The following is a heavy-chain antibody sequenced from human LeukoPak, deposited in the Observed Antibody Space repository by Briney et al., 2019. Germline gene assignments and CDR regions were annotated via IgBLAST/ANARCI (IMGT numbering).Heavy chain of an antibody. CDR2: ISSSSSYI. V-gene: IGHV3-21*01. J-gene: IGHJ3*02. Sequence: PGGSLRLSCAASGFTFSSYSMTWVRQAPGKGLEWVSSISSSSSYIYYADSVKGRFTISRDNAKNSLYLQMNSLRAEDTAVYYCARDHESGGSDKGAFDIWGQGTMVTVSS. CDR1: GFTFSSYS. D-gene: IGHD2-15*01. CDR3: ARDHESGGSDKGAFDI.